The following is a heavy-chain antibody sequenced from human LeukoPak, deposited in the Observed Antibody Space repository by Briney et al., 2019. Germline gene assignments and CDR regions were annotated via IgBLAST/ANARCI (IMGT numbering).Heavy chain of an antibody. CDR1: GGSITSYY. CDR2: IYASGST. D-gene: IGHD2-2*01. Sequence: SETLSLTCTVSGGSITSYYWNWIRQPAGKGLEWIGRIYASGSTNYNPSLKSRVTMSVDTSKNQFSLKLSSVTAADTAVYYCARHDLAVVVPAATDWGQGTLVTVSS. V-gene: IGHV4-4*07. J-gene: IGHJ4*02. CDR3: ARHDLAVVVPAATD.